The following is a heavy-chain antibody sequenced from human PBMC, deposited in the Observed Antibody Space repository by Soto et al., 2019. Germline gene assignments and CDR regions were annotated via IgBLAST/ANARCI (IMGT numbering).Heavy chain of an antibody. CDR3: AREIKAIFGVVGEGAFDI. CDR1: GGTFSSYA. V-gene: IGHV1-69*12. CDR2: IIPIFGTA. J-gene: IGHJ3*02. D-gene: IGHD3-3*01. Sequence: QVQLVQSGAEVKKPGSSVKVSCKASGGTFSSYAISCVRQAPGQGLEWMGGIIPIFGTANYAQKFQGRVTITADESTSTAFMELSSLRSENTAVYYCAREIKAIFGVVGEGAFDIWGQGTMVTVSS.